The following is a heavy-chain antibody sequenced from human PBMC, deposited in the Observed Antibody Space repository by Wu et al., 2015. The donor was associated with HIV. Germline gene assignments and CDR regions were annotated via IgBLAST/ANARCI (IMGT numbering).Heavy chain of an antibody. CDR2: ISAYNGNT. Sequence: QLVQSGAEVKKPGASVKVSCKASGYTFTSYGISWVRQAPGQGLEWMGWISAYNGNTNYAQKVQGRVTMTTDTSTSTAYMELRSLRSDDTAVYFCVRDQQWPTDYYHYYGMDVWGQGTTVTVSS. CDR3: VRDQQWPTDYYHYYGMDV. D-gene: IGHD6-19*01. V-gene: IGHV1-18*01. CDR1: GYTFTSYG. J-gene: IGHJ6*02.